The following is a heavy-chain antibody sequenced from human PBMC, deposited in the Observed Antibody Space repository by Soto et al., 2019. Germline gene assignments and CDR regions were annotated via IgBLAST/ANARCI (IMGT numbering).Heavy chain of an antibody. V-gene: IGHV3-30*18. J-gene: IGHJ4*02. CDR3: AKDRSVVATPPDFDY. CDR1: GFTFSSFG. CDR2: ASYDGSYK. Sequence: QVQLVESGGGVVQPGRSLRLSCAASGFTFSSFGMHWVRQAPGKGLEWVAVASYDGSYKYYADSVKGRFTISRDNSKNPLHLQMHRLRAADAAVYYCAKDRSVVATPPDFDYWGRGTLVTVSS. D-gene: IGHD5-12*01.